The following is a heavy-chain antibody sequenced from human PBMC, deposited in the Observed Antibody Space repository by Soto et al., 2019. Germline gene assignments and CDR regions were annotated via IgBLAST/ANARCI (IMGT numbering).Heavy chain of an antibody. J-gene: IGHJ6*02. CDR1: GFTFSSYK. CDR3: ARDLLHYDFWSGYSAYFYYGMDV. Sequence: AGGSLRLSCAASGFTFSSYKMNWVRQAPGQGLEWVSYISDSGGTVYYADSVKGRFTVSRANAQNSVYLQMNSLRTEDTAVYYCARDLLHYDFWSGYSAYFYYGMDVWGPGTTVTVSS. D-gene: IGHD3-3*01. CDR2: ISDSGGTV. V-gene: IGHV3-48*03.